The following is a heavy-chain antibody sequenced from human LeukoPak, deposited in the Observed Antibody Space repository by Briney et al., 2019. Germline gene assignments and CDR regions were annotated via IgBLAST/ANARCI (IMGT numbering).Heavy chain of an antibody. Sequence: GGSLRLSCAASGFTFSSYWMNWVRQAPGKGLEWVANIKQDGSAKNYVGSVKGRFTISRDNAKNSLYLQMNSLRAEDTGVYYCARGSGWLEDFWGQGTLVTVSS. J-gene: IGHJ4*02. CDR3: ARGSGWLEDF. CDR1: GFTFSSYW. CDR2: IKQDGSAK. D-gene: IGHD6-19*01. V-gene: IGHV3-7*01.